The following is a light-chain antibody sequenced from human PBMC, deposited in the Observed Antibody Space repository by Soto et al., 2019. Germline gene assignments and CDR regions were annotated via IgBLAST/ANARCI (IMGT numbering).Light chain of an antibody. V-gene: IGKV3-15*01. Sequence: EILMTQSPPTLSVSPGERATLSCRSSESVSSKLAWYQQKPGQAPRLLIYGASTRATGIPARFSGSGSGTEFTLTISGLQSEDFAVYYCQQYNNWPPWTFGQGTKVDIK. J-gene: IGKJ1*01. CDR1: ESVSSK. CDR3: QQYNNWPPWT. CDR2: GAS.